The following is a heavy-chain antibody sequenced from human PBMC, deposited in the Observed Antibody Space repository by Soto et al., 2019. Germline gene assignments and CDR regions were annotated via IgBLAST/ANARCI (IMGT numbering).Heavy chain of an antibody. D-gene: IGHD3-22*01. CDR1: GGSISSSSYY. J-gene: IGHJ3*02. CDR2: IYYSGST. V-gene: IGHV4-39*01. Sequence: SETLSVTCTVSGGSISSSSYYWGWIRQPPGKGLEWIGSIYYSGSTYYNPSLKSRVTISVDTSKNQFSLKLSSVTAADTAVYYCARRGSGYYDSSGYRSGAAFDIWGQGTMVTVSS. CDR3: ARRGSGYYDSSGYRSGAAFDI.